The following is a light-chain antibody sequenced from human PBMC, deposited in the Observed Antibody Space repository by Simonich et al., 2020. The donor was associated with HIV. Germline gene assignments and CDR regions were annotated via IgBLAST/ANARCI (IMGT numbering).Light chain of an antibody. CDR1: SGHSCYI. Sequence: QPVLTQSSSASASLGSSVKLTCTLSSGHSCYIIAWHQQQPAKAPRYLMKLEGSGSYNKGSGGPDRFSGSSSGADRYLTISNLQSEDEADYYCETWDSNTWVFGGGTKLTVL. CDR3: ETWDSNTWV. V-gene: IGLV4-60*03. CDR2: LEGSGSY. J-gene: IGLJ3*02.